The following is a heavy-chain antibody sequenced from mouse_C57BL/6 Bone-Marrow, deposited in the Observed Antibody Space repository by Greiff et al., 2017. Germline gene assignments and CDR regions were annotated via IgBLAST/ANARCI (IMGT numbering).Heavy chain of an antibody. Sequence: QVQLQQSGAELARPGASVKLSCKASGYTFTSYWMDWVKQRPGQGLEWIGNIYPSDSETHYNQKFKDKATLTVDKSSSTAYMQLSSLTSEDSAVYYCARGEYFDVWGTGTTVTVSS. CDR1: GYTFTSYW. CDR2: IYPSDSET. CDR3: ARGEYFDV. J-gene: IGHJ1*03. V-gene: IGHV1-61*01.